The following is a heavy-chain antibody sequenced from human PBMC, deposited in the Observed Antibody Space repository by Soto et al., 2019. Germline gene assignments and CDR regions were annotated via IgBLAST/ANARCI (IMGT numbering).Heavy chain of an antibody. CDR2: ISYDGSSK. Sequence: QVQLVESGGGVVQPGTSLRLSCAASGFSFRTHGMHWVRQAPGKGLEWVALISYDGSSKYYADSVKGRLTISRDNSKNTLYLQLNSLRVEDTAIYYCAGGWNYFDYWGQGTLVTVSS. CDR1: GFSFRTHG. CDR3: AGGWNYFDY. J-gene: IGHJ4*02. D-gene: IGHD6-19*01. V-gene: IGHV3-30*03.